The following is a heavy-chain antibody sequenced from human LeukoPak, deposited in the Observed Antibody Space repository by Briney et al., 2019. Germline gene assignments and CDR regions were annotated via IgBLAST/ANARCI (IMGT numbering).Heavy chain of an antibody. CDR2: IKDGGTTT. CDR3: TTIRPGY. Sequence: GGSLRLSCAASRFTLSSYWMHWVRQVPGKGLVWVARIKDGGTTTDYADSVKGRFTISRDDAKNTLYLQMNSLRAEDTAVYYCTTIRPGYWGQGTLVTVSP. D-gene: IGHD5-12*01. V-gene: IGHV3-74*01. J-gene: IGHJ4*02. CDR1: RFTLSSYW.